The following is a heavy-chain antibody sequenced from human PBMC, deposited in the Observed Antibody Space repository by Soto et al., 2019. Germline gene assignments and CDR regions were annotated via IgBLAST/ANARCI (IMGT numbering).Heavy chain of an antibody. CDR1: GATFSSYA. D-gene: IGHD3-22*01. Sequence: QVLLVQSGAEVKKPGSSVKVSCKLSGATFSSYAMSWVRQAPGQGLEWIGGIIPFFGTPNYAQKFQGRVTLTADTSTATSYMELSSLRSDDTAVYYCARDKGAYYSHLVYWGQGTLVTVSS. CDR3: ARDKGAYYSHLVY. V-gene: IGHV1-69*06. CDR2: IIPFFGTP. J-gene: IGHJ4*02.